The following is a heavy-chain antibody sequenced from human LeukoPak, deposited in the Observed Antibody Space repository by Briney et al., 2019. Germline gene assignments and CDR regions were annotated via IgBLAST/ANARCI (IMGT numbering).Heavy chain of an antibody. Sequence: GGSLRLSCAASGFTFSSYGMHWVRQAPGKGLEWVAFIRYDGSNKYYADSVKGRFTISRDNSKNTLYLQMNSLRAEDTAVYYCARVYGYCSSTRCYNMDVWGKGTTVTVSS. CDR2: IRYDGSNK. CDR1: GFTFSSYG. J-gene: IGHJ6*03. V-gene: IGHV3-30*02. D-gene: IGHD2-2*02. CDR3: ARVYGYCSSTRCYNMDV.